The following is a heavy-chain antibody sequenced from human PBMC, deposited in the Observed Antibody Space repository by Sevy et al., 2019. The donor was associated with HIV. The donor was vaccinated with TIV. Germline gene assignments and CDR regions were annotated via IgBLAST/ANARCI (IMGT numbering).Heavy chain of an antibody. D-gene: IGHD2-15*01. CDR3: ARAPNLGYCSGGSCYSPNYYYMDV. V-gene: IGHV3-74*01. CDR2: INSDGSST. J-gene: IGHJ6*03. CDR1: GFTFSSYW. Sequence: GGSLRLSCAASGFTFSSYWMHWVRQAPGKGLVWVSRINSDGSSTSYADSVKGRFTISRDNAKNTLYLQMNSQRAEDTAVYYCARAPNLGYCSGGSCYSPNYYYMDVWGKGTTVTVSS.